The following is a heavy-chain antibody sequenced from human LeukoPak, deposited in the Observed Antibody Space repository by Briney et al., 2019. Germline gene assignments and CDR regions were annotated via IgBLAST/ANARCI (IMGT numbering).Heavy chain of an antibody. Sequence: GGSLRLSCAASGFTFSSYSMNWVRQAPGKGLEWVSSISSNNNYIYYADSVKGRFTISSDNAKNSLYLQMNSLRAEDTAVYYCARDGAAAGTPTFDYWGQGTLVTVSS. CDR1: GFTFSSYS. CDR2: ISSNNNYI. D-gene: IGHD6-13*01. CDR3: ARDGAAAGTPTFDY. V-gene: IGHV3-21*04. J-gene: IGHJ4*02.